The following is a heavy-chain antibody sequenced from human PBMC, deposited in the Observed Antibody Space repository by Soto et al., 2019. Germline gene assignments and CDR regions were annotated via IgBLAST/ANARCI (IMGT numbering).Heavy chain of an antibody. CDR1: GYTFTSYG. Sequence: ASVKVSCKASGYTFTSYGISWVRQAPGQGLEWMGWISAYNGNTNYAQKLQGRVTMTTDTSTSTAYMELRSLRSDDTAVYYCARGLVDDYIWGSYPAPHWGQGTLVTVPS. V-gene: IGHV1-18*01. J-gene: IGHJ4*02. D-gene: IGHD3-16*01. CDR2: ISAYNGNT. CDR3: ARGLVDDYIWGSYPAPH.